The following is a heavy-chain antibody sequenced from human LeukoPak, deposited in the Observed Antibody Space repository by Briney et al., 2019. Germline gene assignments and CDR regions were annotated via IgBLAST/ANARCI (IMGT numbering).Heavy chain of an antibody. CDR3: ARGYCSSTSCYYSPDY. Sequence: GGSLRLSCAASGFTFSSYAMHWVRQAPGKGLEWVAVISYDGSNKYYADSVKGRFTISRDNSKNTLYLQMNSLRAEDTAVYYCARGYCSSTSCYYSPDYWGQGTLVTVSS. D-gene: IGHD2-2*01. V-gene: IGHV3-30-3*01. CDR2: ISYDGSNK. CDR1: GFTFSSYA. J-gene: IGHJ4*02.